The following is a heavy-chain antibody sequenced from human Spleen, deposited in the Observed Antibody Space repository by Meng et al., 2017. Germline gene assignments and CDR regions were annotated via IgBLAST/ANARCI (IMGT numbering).Heavy chain of an antibody. J-gene: IGHJ4*02. CDR2: INAGNGNT. D-gene: IGHD3-10*01. Sequence: VQLLQSGAEVKKPGASVKIACKASGYTFTNYAMHWVRQAPGQRLEWMGWINAGNGNTKYSQKYQGRVSFTRDTSASTAYMELSCLRSEDTAVYYCASNYGSGSYSLAYWGQGTLVTVSS. CDR3: ASNYGSGSYSLAY. CDR1: GYTFTNYA. V-gene: IGHV1-3*01.